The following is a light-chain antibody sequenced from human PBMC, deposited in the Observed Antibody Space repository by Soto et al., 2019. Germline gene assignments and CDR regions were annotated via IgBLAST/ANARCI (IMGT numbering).Light chain of an antibody. CDR1: ENIFTW. Sequence: DIQMTQSPSTLSASVGDRVTITCRASENIFTWLAWYQQQAGKAPKLLISKASALESGVPSRFSGSGSGTQFTLTISSLQPEDFATYYCQHYNSYSEAFGQGTKVELK. V-gene: IGKV1-5*03. CDR3: QHYNSYSEA. CDR2: KAS. J-gene: IGKJ1*01.